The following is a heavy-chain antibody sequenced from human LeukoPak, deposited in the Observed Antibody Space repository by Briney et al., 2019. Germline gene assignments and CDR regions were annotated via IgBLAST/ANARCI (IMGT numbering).Heavy chain of an antibody. CDR2: IRSKANSYAT. Sequence: GGSLRLSCAASGFTFSGSAMHWVRQASGKGLEWVGRIRSKANSYATAYAASVKSRFTISRDDSKNTAYLQMNSLKTEDTAVYYCTRDWDLSTKQYKYYFDYWGQGTLVTVSS. CDR3: TRDWDLSTKQYKYYFDY. D-gene: IGHD1-1*01. CDR1: GFTFSGSA. J-gene: IGHJ4*02. V-gene: IGHV3-73*01.